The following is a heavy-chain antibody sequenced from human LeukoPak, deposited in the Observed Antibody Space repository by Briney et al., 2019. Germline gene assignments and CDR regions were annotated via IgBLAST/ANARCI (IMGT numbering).Heavy chain of an antibody. CDR1: GFTFSSYE. V-gene: IGHV3-48*03. J-gene: IGHJ5*02. D-gene: IGHD1-1*01. CDR3: ARRWKFDP. Sequence: PGGSLRLSCAASGFTFSSYEMNWVRQAPGKGLEWVSYISSSGSTIYYADSVKGRFTISRDNATNSLYLQMKSLRAEDTAVHYCARRWKFDPWGQGTLVTVSS. CDR2: ISSSGSTI.